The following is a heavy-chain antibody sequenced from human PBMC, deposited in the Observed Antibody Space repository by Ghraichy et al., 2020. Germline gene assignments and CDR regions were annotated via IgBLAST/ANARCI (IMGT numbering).Heavy chain of an antibody. J-gene: IGHJ3*01. CDR2: SSATGGSSFT. CDR3: AKGRIVGALCADAFDV. Sequence: GGSLRLSCEGSGFNFGAFLMAWVRQAPGKGLECVAVSSATGGSSFTYYADSVKGRLTISRDTAKNTVYLQMNNLRADDTAVYYCAKGRIVGALCADAFDVWGQGTAVTVSS. CDR1: GFNFGAFL. V-gene: IGHV3-23*01. D-gene: IGHD1-26*01.